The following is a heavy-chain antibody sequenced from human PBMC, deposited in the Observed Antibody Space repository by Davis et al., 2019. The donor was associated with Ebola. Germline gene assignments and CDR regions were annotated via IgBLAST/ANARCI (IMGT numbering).Heavy chain of an antibody. J-gene: IGHJ5*02. V-gene: IGHV4-39*01. CDR1: GGSIGSSSYY. Sequence: PGGSLRLSCTVSGGSIGSSSYYWGWIRQPPGKGLEWIGSIYYSGSTYYNPSLKSRVTISVDTSKNQFSLKLSSVTAADTAVYYCATGGDTAMEYNWFDPWGQGTLVTVSS. CDR3: ATGGDTAMEYNWFDP. CDR2: IYYSGST. D-gene: IGHD5-18*01.